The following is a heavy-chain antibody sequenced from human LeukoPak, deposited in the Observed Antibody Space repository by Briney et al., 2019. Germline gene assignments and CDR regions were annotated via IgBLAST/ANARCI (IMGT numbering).Heavy chain of an antibody. D-gene: IGHD6-19*01. CDR3: ARDSGDSRGWYWNYYYYYMDV. CDR2: INHSGST. V-gene: IGHV4-34*01. Sequence: SETLSLTGAVYGGSFSGYYWSWIRQRPGKGLECIGEINHSGSTNYNPSLKSRVTISVDTSKNQFSLKLSSVTAADTAVYYCARDSGDSRGWYWNYYYYYMDVWGKGTTVTVSS. CDR1: GGSFSGYY. J-gene: IGHJ6*03.